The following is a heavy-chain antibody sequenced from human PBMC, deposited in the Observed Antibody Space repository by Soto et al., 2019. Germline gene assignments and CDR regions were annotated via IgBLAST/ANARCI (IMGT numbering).Heavy chain of an antibody. CDR2: ISGSGGST. J-gene: IGHJ2*01. CDR1: GFTFSSYA. V-gene: IGHV3-23*01. D-gene: IGHD2-21*01. Sequence: GGSLRLSCAASGFTFSSYAMSWVRQAPGKGLEWVSAISGSGGSTYYADSVKGRFTISRDNSKNTLYLQMNSLRAEDTAVYYCAKDPGLRIASWYFDLWGRGTLVTVSS. CDR3: AKDPGLRIASWYFDL.